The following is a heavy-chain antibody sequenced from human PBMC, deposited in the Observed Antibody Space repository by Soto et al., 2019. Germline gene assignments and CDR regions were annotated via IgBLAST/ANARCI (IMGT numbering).Heavy chain of an antibody. CDR1: GFTFSTYA. D-gene: IGHD6-19*01. V-gene: IGHV3-23*01. CDR2: IIGSGDST. J-gene: IGHJ4*02. Sequence: EVQLLESGGGLVQPGGSLRLSCAASGFTFSTYAMSWVRQAPGRGLEWVSTIIGSGDSTYYADSVKGRFTISRDNSKNTLYLQKNSLRAEDTAVYYCAKERSSGWNFDSWGQGTLVTVS. CDR3: AKERSSGWNFDS.